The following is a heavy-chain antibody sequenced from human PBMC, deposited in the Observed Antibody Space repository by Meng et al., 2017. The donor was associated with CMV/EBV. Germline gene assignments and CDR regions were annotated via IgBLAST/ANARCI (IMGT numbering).Heavy chain of an antibody. Sequence: GGSLRLSCAASGFTFSSYAMSWVRQAPGKGLEWVSSISSSSSYIYYADSVKGRFTISRDNAKNSLYLQMNSLRAEDTAVYYCARVPYSSSWYEPSPVYWGQGTLVTVSS. CDR3: ARVPYSSSWYEPSPVY. D-gene: IGHD6-13*01. V-gene: IGHV3-21*01. CDR2: ISSSSSYI. CDR1: GFTFSSYA. J-gene: IGHJ4*02.